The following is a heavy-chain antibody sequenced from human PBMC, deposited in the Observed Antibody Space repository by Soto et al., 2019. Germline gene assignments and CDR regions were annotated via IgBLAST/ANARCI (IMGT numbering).Heavy chain of an antibody. CDR2: ISSTTNYI. Sequence: GGSLRLSCAASGFTFTRYSMNWVRQAPGKGLGWVSSISSTTNYIYYGDSMKGRFTISRDNAKNSLYLEMNSLRAEDTAVYYCARESEDPTSNFDYWGQGTLVTVSS. CDR1: GFTFTRYS. CDR3: ARESEDPTSNFDY. J-gene: IGHJ4*02. V-gene: IGHV3-21*01.